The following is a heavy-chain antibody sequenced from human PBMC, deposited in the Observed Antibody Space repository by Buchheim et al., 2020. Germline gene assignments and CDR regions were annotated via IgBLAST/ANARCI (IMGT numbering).Heavy chain of an antibody. J-gene: IGHJ6*02. V-gene: IGHV3-23*04. D-gene: IGHD4-17*01. CDR2: ISGTGGTT. Sequence: EVQLVESGGGLVQPGGSLRLSCAASGFTFNTYAMNWVRQAPGKGPEWVSIISGTGGTTYYADSVKGRFTISRDNSKNTLFLQMNSLRAEDTAVYYCAKAPTSGDYALGYSMDVWGQGTT. CDR3: AKAPTSGDYALGYSMDV. CDR1: GFTFNTYA.